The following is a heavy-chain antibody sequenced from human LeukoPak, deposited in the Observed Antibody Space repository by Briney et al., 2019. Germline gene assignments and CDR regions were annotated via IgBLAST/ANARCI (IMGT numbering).Heavy chain of an antibody. CDR1: GFTFSSYD. CDR3: ARTSMVRGVKGSTGMDV. V-gene: IGHV3-13*01. D-gene: IGHD3-10*01. CDR2: IGTAGDT. Sequence: PGGSLRLSCAASGFTFSSYDMHWVRQATGKGLEWVSAIGTAGDTYHPGSVKGRFTISRENAKNSLYLQMNSLRAGDTAVYYCARTSMVRGVKGSTGMDVWGQGTTVTVSS. J-gene: IGHJ6*02.